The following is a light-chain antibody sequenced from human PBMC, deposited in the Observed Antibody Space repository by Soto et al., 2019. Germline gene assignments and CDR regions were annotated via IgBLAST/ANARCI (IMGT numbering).Light chain of an antibody. V-gene: IGKV2-28*01. Sequence: DIVMTQSPLSLPVTPGEPASVSCRSSQSLLHSNGYNYLDWYLQKPRQSPQLLIYLGSNRASGVPDRFSGSASGTDFTLKILRVEAEDVGVYYCMQALQTPYAFGQGNKLEFK. J-gene: IGKJ2*01. CDR2: LGS. CDR3: MQALQTPYA. CDR1: QSLLHSNGYNY.